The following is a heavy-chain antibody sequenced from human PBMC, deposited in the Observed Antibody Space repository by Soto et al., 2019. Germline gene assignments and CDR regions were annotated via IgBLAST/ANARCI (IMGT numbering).Heavy chain of an antibody. Sequence: SETLSLTCTVSGGSISSSSYYWGWIRQPPGKGLEWIGSIYYSGSTYYNPSLKSRVTISVDTSKNQFSLKLSSVTAADTAVYYCARHAGYDFWSGYYNYYYYYMDVWGKGTTVTVSS. CDR2: IYYSGST. CDR1: GGSISSSSYY. CDR3: ARHAGYDFWSGYYNYYYYYMDV. J-gene: IGHJ6*03. D-gene: IGHD3-3*01. V-gene: IGHV4-39*01.